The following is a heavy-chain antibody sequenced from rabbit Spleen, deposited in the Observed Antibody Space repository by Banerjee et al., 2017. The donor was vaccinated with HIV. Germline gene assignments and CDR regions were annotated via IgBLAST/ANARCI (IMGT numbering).Heavy chain of an antibody. CDR2: IYGGTGGKS. V-gene: IGHV1S45*01. CDR1: GFSFSSSYW. CDR3: ARDTSSSFSSYGMDL. D-gene: IGHD1-1*01. Sequence: QEQLVESGGDLVKPEGSLTLTCTASGFSFSSSYWICWVRQAPGKGLEWIACIYGGTGGKSYYASWAKGRFTISKTSSTTVFLQMTRLTAADTATYFCARDTSSSFSSYGMDLWGPGTLVTVS. J-gene: IGHJ6*01.